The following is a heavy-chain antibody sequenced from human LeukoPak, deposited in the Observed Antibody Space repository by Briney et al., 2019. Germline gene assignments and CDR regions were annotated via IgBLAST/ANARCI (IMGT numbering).Heavy chain of an antibody. CDR3: ARLVSQCFDV. CDR2: IYISGTT. V-gene: IGHV4-4*07. CDR1: GGSISSSH. Sequence: SETLSLTCTVCGGSISSSHWSWIRQPAGKGLEWIGRIYISGTTNYNPSLKSRVTMSVDTSKTQFSLKVTSVTAAVTAVYYCARLVSQCFDVWGQGTMVTVSS. J-gene: IGHJ3*01. D-gene: IGHD6-19*01.